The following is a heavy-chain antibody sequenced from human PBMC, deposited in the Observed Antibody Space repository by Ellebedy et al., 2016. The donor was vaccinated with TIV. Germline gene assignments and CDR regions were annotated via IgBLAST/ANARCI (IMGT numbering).Heavy chain of an antibody. CDR2: IYHSGST. V-gene: IGHV4-30-2*01. Sequence: SETLSLTXTVSGGAISSSSYYWTWIRQPAGKGLEWIGYIYHSGSTFYTPSLKSRVTISVDRSNNQFSLKLSSVTAADTAVYYCARTTEYWFDPWGQGTLVTVSS. D-gene: IGHD1-1*01. J-gene: IGHJ5*02. CDR1: GGAISSSSYY. CDR3: ARTTEYWFDP.